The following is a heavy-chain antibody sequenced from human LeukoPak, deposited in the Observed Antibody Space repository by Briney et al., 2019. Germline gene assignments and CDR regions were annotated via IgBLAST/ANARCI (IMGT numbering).Heavy chain of an antibody. CDR3: VRESSGDAFDI. CDR1: GFAFSSYG. V-gene: IGHV3-30*03. CDR2: ISYDGSNK. J-gene: IGHJ3*02. Sequence: PGGSLRLSCAASGFAFSSYGMHWVRQAPGKGLEWVTVISYDGSNKYYAGSVKGRFTISRDNSKNTLYLQMNSPRSEDTAVYYCVRESSGDAFDIWGQGTMVTVSS.